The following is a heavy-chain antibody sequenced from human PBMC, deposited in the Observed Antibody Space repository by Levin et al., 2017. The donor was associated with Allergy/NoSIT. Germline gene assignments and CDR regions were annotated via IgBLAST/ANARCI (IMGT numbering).Heavy chain of an antibody. D-gene: IGHD6-19*01. Sequence: NPSETLSLTCAVYGGSFSGYYWSWIRQPPGKGLEWIGEINHSGSTNYNPSLKSRVTISVDTSKNQFSLKLSSVTAADTAVYYCASDTKFSTGWYQGYFDLWGRGTLVTVSS. CDR2: INHSGST. J-gene: IGHJ2*01. CDR1: GGSFSGYY. V-gene: IGHV4-34*01. CDR3: ASDTKFSTGWYQGYFDL.